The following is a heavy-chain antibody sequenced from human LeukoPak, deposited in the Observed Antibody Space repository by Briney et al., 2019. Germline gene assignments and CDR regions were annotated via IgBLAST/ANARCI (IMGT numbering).Heavy chain of an antibody. Sequence: SETLSLTCAVYGGSFSGFYWSWIRQPPGKGLEWIGEIDHSGSTTYNPSLKSRGTIAVDTSKNQYALKLSSVTAADTAVYYCARLARPGGYQYYFDYWGQGTLVTVSS. CDR2: IDHSGST. CDR1: GGSFSGFY. D-gene: IGHD6-6*01. CDR3: ARLARPGGYQYYFDY. J-gene: IGHJ4*02. V-gene: IGHV4-34*01.